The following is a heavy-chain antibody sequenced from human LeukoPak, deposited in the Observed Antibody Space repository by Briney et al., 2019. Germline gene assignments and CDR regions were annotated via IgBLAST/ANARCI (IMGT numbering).Heavy chain of an antibody. Sequence: GGSLRLSCAASGFTFSSYGMHWVRQAPGKGLEWVAVIWYDGSNKYYADSMKGRFTISRDNSKNTLYLQMNSLRAEDTAVYYCARDWHHDSSGPHLDYWGQGTLVTVSS. CDR3: ARDWHHDSSGPHLDY. J-gene: IGHJ4*02. CDR1: GFTFSSYG. D-gene: IGHD3-22*01. CDR2: IWYDGSNK. V-gene: IGHV3-33*01.